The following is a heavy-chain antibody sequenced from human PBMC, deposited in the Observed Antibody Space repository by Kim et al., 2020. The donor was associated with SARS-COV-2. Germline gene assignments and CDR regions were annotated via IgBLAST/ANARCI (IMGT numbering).Heavy chain of an antibody. J-gene: IGHJ1*01. V-gene: IGHV3-33*01. D-gene: IGHD3-9*01. CDR3: ARSEDFYDILTGYQESGYFQH. CDR1: GFTFSSYG. Sequence: GGSLRLSCAASGFTFSSYGMHWVRQAPGKGLEWVAVIWYDGSNKYYADSVKGRFTISRDNSKNTLYLQMNSLRAEDTAVYYCARSEDFYDILTGYQESGYFQHWGQGTLVTVSS. CDR2: IWYDGSNK.